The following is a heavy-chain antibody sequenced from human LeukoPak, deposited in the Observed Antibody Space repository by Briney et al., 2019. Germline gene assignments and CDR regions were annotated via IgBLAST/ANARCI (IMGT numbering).Heavy chain of an antibody. V-gene: IGHV3-23*01. CDR3: ARDGIVGAPVDY. Sequence: GGSLRLSCAASGFTFSSYAMSWVRQAPGKGLEWVSAISGSGDNTYYADSVKGRFTISRDNSKNTLYLQMNSLRAEDTAVYYCARDGIVGAPVDYWGQGTLVTVSS. J-gene: IGHJ4*02. CDR1: GFTFSSYA. D-gene: IGHD1-26*01. CDR2: ISGSGDNT.